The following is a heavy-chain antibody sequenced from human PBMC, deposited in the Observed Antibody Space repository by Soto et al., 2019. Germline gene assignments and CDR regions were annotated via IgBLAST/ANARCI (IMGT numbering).Heavy chain of an antibody. D-gene: IGHD3-10*01. CDR3: AKGEVRGIIPSYFDY. CDR2: ISASGATT. CDR1: GFSFSTYA. Sequence: EVQLLESGGNLVQPGGSLRLSCAASGFSFSTYALTWVRQAPGKGLEWVSGISASGATTYYADSVKGRFTISRDNSKNTVFLQMTSLRAEDTALYYCAKGEVRGIIPSYFDYWGLGTLVTVSS. V-gene: IGHV3-23*01. J-gene: IGHJ4*02.